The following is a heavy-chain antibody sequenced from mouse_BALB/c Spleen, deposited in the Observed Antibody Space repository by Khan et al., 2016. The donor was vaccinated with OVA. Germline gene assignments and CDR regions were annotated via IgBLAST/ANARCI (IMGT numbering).Heavy chain of an antibody. CDR1: GYSITSNYA. D-gene: IGHD1-1*01. V-gene: IGHV3-2*02. CDR3: ARGNYYWYAMDY. J-gene: IGHJ4*01. CDR2: ISYSGST. Sequence: EVQLQESGPGLVKPSQSLSLTCTVTGYSITSNYAWNWIRQFPGNKLEWMGYISYSGSTSYNPSLKSRISITRDTSKNQSFLQLSYVTTEDTATYYCARGNYYWYAMDYWGQGTSVTVSS.